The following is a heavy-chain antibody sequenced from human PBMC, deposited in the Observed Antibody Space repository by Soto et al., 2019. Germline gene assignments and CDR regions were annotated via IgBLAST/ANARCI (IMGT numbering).Heavy chain of an antibody. CDR2: INPSGGST. J-gene: IGHJ4*02. D-gene: IGHD3-22*01. CDR3: ARALITMIVVVITPFDY. V-gene: IGHV1-46*01. CDR1: GYTFTSYY. Sequence: VASVKVSCKASGYTFTSYYMHWVRQAPGQGLEWMGIINPSGGSTSYAQKFQGRVTMTRDTSTSTVYMELSSLRSEDTAVYYCARALITMIVVVITPFDYWGQGTLVTVSS.